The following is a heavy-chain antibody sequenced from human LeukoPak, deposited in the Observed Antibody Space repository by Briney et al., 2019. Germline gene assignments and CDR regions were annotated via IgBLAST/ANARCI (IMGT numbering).Heavy chain of an antibody. D-gene: IGHD1-14*01. CDR3: AKEKGPDVTDY. CDR2: ISYDGSTT. V-gene: IGHV3-30-3*01. CDR1: GFTFSSIA. J-gene: IGHJ4*02. Sequence: GQSLRLSCAASGFTFSSIAMHWVRQAPGKGLEWVAVISYDGSTTYYADSVRGRFTISRDNSKNILYLQMNSLRAEDTALYYCAKEKGPDVTDYWGQGTLVTVSS.